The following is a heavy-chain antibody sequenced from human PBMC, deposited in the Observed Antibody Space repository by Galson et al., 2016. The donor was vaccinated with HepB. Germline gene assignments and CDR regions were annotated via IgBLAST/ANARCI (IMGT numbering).Heavy chain of an antibody. Sequence: SLRLSCAASGFPFSTYWMHWVRQGAGKGLEWVARVNTDESYTSYANSVRDRFTISRDNAKNTVYLQMNSLRAEDTAVYYCARDRVTWNAFEGFDIWGHGTQVTVSS. D-gene: IGHD1-1*01. CDR1: GFPFSTYW. CDR2: VNTDESYT. V-gene: IGHV3-74*01. CDR3: ARDRVTWNAFEGFDI. J-gene: IGHJ3*02.